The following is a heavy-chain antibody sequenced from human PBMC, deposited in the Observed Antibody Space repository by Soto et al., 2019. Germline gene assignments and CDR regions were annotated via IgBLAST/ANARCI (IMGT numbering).Heavy chain of an antibody. Sequence: SETLSLTCTVSGGSISSGDYYWSWIRQPPGKGLEWIGYIYYSGSTYYNPSLKSRVTISVDTSKNQFSLKLSSVTAADTAVYYCARDGSSNYYYYYYGMDVWGQGTTVTVSS. J-gene: IGHJ6*02. CDR1: GGSISSGDYY. CDR3: ARDGSSNYYYYYYGMDV. CDR2: IYYSGST. V-gene: IGHV4-30-4*01. D-gene: IGHD6-6*01.